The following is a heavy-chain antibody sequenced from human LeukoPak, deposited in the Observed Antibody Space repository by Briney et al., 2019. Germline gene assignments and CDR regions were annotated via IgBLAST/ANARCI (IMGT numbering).Heavy chain of an antibody. CDR3: VSVSARPDYYFDS. D-gene: IGHD6-6*01. CDR2: IYYSGST. V-gene: IGHV4-28*01. J-gene: IGHJ4*02. Sequence: PSETLSLTCAVSGYSISSSNWWGWIRQPPGKGLEWIGYIYYSGSTYYSPSLKGRVTMSIDTSKNQFSLKLSSVTAVDTAVYYCVSVSARPDYYFDSWGQGTLVTVSS. CDR1: GYSISSSNW.